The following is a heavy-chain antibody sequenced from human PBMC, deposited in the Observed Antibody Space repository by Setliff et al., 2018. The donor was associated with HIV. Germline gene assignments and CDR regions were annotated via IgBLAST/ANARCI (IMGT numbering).Heavy chain of an antibody. CDR3: ARPSFGIGGGANFDS. CDR1: GGSISTYY. J-gene: IGHJ4*02. V-gene: IGHV4-59*08. CDR2: ISYSGTT. D-gene: IGHD3-3*01. Sequence: SETLSLTCTVSGGSISTYYWNWIRQPPGKGLEWIGYISYSGTTNYNPSLKSRVTISVDTSGSRFSLKLTPVTAADTAVYYCARPSFGIGGGANFDSWGRGTLVTVSS.